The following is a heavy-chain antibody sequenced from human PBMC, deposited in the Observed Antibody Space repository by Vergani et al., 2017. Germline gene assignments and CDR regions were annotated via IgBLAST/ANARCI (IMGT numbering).Heavy chain of an antibody. V-gene: IGHV1-18*01. Sequence: QVQLVQSGAEVKKPGSSVKVSCKASGGTFTSYGISWVRQAPGQGLEWMGWISAYNGNTNYAQKLQGRVTMTTDTSTSTAYMELRSLRSDDTAVYYCARTGLSSTIRGNNWFDPWGQGTLVTVSS. D-gene: IGHD2-2*01. CDR2: ISAYNGNT. CDR3: ARTGLSSTIRGNNWFDP. J-gene: IGHJ5*02. CDR1: GGTFTSYG.